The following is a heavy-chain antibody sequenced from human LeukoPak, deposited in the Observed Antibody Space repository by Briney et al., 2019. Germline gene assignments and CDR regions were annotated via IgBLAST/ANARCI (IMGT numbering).Heavy chain of an antibody. D-gene: IGHD3-22*01. CDR2: ISGSGDST. CDR1: GFRFSKFA. V-gene: IGHV3-23*01. CDR3: AKVSQESSNYYHDF. Sequence: GGSLRLSCAASGFRFSKFAMSWVSQAPGRGLEWVSVISGSGDSTYYADFVRGQFTISRDNPKNMVYLQMNSLRAEDSAVYYCAKVSQESSNYYHDFWGQGTLLTVSS. J-gene: IGHJ4*02.